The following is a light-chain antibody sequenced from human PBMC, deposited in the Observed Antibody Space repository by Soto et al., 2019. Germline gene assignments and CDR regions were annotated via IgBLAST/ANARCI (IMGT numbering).Light chain of an antibody. V-gene: IGKV3-20*01. J-gene: IGKJ2*01. Sequence: EIVLTQSPGTLSLSPGERVTLSCRASQTITSANVAWYQQKPGQAPRLFIYGASSRATGIPDRFSGSGSGTDFTLSISRLEPEDVAVYYCQQYASSPYTFGQGTKLEIK. CDR1: QTITSAN. CDR2: GAS. CDR3: QQYASSPYT.